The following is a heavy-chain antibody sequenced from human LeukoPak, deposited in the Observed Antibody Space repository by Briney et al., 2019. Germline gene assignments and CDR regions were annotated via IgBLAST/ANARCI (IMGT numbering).Heavy chain of an antibody. CDR1: GFTFSSYA. CDR2: ISGTGGST. J-gene: IGHJ5*02. V-gene: IGHV3-23*01. D-gene: IGHD2-8*01. Sequence: PGGSLRLSCAASGFTFSSYAMSWVRQAPGKGLEWVSAISGTGGSTYYADSVKGRFTISRDNSKNTLSLQMNSLRAEDTAVYYCANGERRWCSASWGQGTLVTVSS. CDR3: ANGERRWCSAS.